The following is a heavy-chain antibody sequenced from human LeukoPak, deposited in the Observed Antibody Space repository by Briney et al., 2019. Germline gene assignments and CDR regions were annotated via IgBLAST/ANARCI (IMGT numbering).Heavy chain of an antibody. V-gene: IGHV4-31*03. CDR2: IYYSGST. J-gene: IGHJ4*02. Sequence: SETLSLTCTVSGGSISSGGYYWSWIRQHPGKGLEWIGYIYYSGSTYYNPSLKSRVTISVDTSKNQFSLKLSSVTAADTAVYYCARTVAAAFDYWGQGTLVTASS. D-gene: IGHD6-13*01. CDR1: GGSISSGGYY. CDR3: ARTVAAAFDY.